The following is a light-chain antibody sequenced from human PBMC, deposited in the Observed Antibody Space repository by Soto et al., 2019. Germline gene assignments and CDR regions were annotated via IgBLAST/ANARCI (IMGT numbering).Light chain of an antibody. CDR2: GAT. J-gene: IGKJ4*01. V-gene: IGKV1-12*01. Sequence: DSQMTQSPSSVSAAVGDRFTITCLAIQVISSWLAWYQQRPGTAPKLLIYGATTLRSGVPSRFRGSESGTEFTLPITSLPPEDSETYYCQQASSFPLTFGGGTKVDIK. CDR1: QVISSW. CDR3: QQASSFPLT.